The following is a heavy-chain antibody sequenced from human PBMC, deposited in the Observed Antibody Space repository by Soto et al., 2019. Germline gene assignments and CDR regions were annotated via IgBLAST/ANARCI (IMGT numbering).Heavy chain of an antibody. CDR2: ISSSGSTI. Sequence: QAGGSLRLSCAASGFTFSSYEMNWVRQAPGKGLEWVSYISSSGSTIYYADSVKGRFTISRDNAKNSLYLQMNSLRAEDTAVYYCARDLDGRNSGYWGQGTLVTVSS. CDR3: ARDLDGRNSGY. CDR1: GFTFSSYE. V-gene: IGHV3-48*03. D-gene: IGHD7-27*01. J-gene: IGHJ4*02.